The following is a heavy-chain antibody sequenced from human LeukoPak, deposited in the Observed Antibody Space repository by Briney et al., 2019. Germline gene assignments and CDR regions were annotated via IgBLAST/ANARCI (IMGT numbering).Heavy chain of an antibody. CDR1: GYTFTSYG. V-gene: IGHV1-2*02. Sequence: GASVKVSCKASGYTFTSYGISWVRQAPGQGLEWMGWINPNSGGTNYAQKFQGRVTMTRDTSISTAYMELSRLRSDDTAVYYCARDCRYFDWSSLRNWFDPWGQGTLVTVSS. J-gene: IGHJ5*02. D-gene: IGHD3-9*01. CDR3: ARDCRYFDWSSLRNWFDP. CDR2: INPNSGGT.